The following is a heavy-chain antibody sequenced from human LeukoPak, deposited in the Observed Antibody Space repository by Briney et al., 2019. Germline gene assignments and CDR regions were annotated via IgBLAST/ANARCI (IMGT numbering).Heavy chain of an antibody. D-gene: IGHD6-19*01. V-gene: IGHV4-30-4*08. CDR1: GGSISSGDYC. CDR3: ARSAHSSGWYDY. CDR2: ISNSGST. J-gene: IGHJ4*02. Sequence: PAQTLSLTRTVSGGSISSGDYCWNWIRQPPGKGLEWIGYISNSGSTYYNPSLKSRVTISVDTSKNQFSLKLNSVTAADTAVYYCARSAHSSGWYDYWGQGTLVIVSS.